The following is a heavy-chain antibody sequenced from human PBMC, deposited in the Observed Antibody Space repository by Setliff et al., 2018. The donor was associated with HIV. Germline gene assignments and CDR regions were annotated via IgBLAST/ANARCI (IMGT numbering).Heavy chain of an antibody. J-gene: IGHJ4*02. D-gene: IGHD4-17*01. CDR2: IYYSGST. V-gene: IGHV4-39*02. Sequence: SETLSLTCSVSGASIRSGDYYWGWIRQPPGKGLEWIGSIYYSGSTPYSPSLKSRVTMSVATSKNQFSLKLNSVTAADTAMYYCVRDDYGYNGKGFDYWGPGTLVTVSS. CDR1: GASIRSGDYY. CDR3: VRDDYGYNGKGFDY.